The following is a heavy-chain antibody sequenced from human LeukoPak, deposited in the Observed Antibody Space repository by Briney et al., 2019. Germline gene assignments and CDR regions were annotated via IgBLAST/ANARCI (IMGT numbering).Heavy chain of an antibody. CDR3: AKGGDGIVLMVYDIDY. CDR1: GFTLTDNY. J-gene: IGHJ4*02. CDR2: IYGGGDT. Sequence: GGSLRLSCAASGFTLTDNYMNWVRQSSGKGLEGVSVIYGGGDTNYADFVKGRFTISRDNSKNTLYLQMNSLRAEDTAVYYCAKGGDGIVLMVYDIDYWGQGTLVTVSS. V-gene: IGHV3-53*05. D-gene: IGHD2-8*01.